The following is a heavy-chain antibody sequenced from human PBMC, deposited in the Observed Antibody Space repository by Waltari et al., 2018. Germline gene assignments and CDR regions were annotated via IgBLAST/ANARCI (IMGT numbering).Heavy chain of an antibody. CDR2: IYYSGGT. D-gene: IGHD5-18*01. Sequence: QVHLQESGPGLVKPSETLSLTCNVSGGSVSSGSYYWSWIRQPPGKGLEWVGYIYYSGGTNYNPSLKSRVPISVATSKTQCSLKLTSVTAADTAVYYCARGSRGYSYGWGQGTLVTVSS. V-gene: IGHV4-61*01. J-gene: IGHJ4*02. CDR1: GGSVSSGSYY. CDR3: ARGSRGYSYG.